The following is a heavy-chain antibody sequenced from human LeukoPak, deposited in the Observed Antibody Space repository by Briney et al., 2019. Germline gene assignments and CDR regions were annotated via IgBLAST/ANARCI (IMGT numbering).Heavy chain of an antibody. Sequence: ASVKVSCKASGGTFSSYAISWVRQAPGQGLEWMGGIIPIFGTANYAQKFQGRVTITTDESTSTAYMELSSLKTEDTAVYYCTRGSQRAFDIWGQGTMVTVSS. CDR2: IIPIFGTA. V-gene: IGHV1-69*05. CDR3: TRGSQRAFDI. J-gene: IGHJ3*02. CDR1: GGTFSSYA.